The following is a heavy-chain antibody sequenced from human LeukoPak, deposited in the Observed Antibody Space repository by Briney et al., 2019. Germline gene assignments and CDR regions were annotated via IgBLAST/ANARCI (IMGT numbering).Heavy chain of an antibody. J-gene: IGHJ4*02. CDR3: TATPTPYYDSSGYDY. Sequence: PGGSLRLSCAASGFTFSNAWMSWVRQAPGKGLEWVGRIKSKTDGGTTDYAAPVKGRFTISRDDSKNTLYLQMNSLKTEDTAVYYCTATPTPYYDSSGYDYWGQGTLVTVSS. CDR1: GFTFSNAW. CDR2: IKSKTDGGTT. D-gene: IGHD3-22*01. V-gene: IGHV3-15*01.